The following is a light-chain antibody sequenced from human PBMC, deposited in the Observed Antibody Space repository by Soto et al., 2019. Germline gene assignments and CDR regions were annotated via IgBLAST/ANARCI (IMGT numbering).Light chain of an antibody. CDR3: TSFTTNDNGL. Sequence: QSALTQPASVSGSPGQSITISCTDVGPYNYVSWYQHYPGKAPKLIIYEATLRPSEVSHRFSGSKSGNTASLTISGLRDEDEADYYCTSFTTNDNGLFGTGTKVTV. CDR2: EAT. V-gene: IGLV2-14*01. J-gene: IGLJ1*01. CDR1: VGPYNY.